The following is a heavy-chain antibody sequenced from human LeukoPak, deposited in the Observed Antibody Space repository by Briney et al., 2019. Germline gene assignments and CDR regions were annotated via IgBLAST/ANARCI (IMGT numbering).Heavy chain of an antibody. Sequence: PSETLSLTCTVSGGTISIYYWTWIRQPPGKGLEWIGYISDSGGTNYNPSLNSRVTISVDMSKKQFSLKLSSVTAADTAVYFCARQPKPTTHFGYWGQGTLVTVSS. D-gene: IGHD4-17*01. CDR1: GGTISIYY. CDR3: ARQPKPTTHFGY. V-gene: IGHV4-59*08. J-gene: IGHJ4*02. CDR2: ISDSGGT.